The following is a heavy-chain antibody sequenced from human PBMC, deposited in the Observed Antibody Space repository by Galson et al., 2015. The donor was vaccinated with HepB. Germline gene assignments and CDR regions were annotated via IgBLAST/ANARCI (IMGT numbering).Heavy chain of an antibody. Sequence: SLRLSCAASGFTFSTYAMTWVRQAPGKGLEWVSIISDSGDNTYYADSVKGRFTISRDNSKNTLYLQMNSLRAEDTAIYYCAKVWGYCSGGSCYFYYFDYWGQGTLVTVSS. V-gene: IGHV3-23*01. CDR1: GFTFSTYA. CDR3: AKVWGYCSGGSCYFYYFDY. D-gene: IGHD2-15*01. J-gene: IGHJ4*02. CDR2: ISDSGDNT.